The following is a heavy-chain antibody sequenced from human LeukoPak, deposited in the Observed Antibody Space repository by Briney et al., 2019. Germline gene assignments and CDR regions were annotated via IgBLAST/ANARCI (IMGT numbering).Heavy chain of an antibody. D-gene: IGHD6-19*01. Sequence: GGSLRLSCAASGFMFSSYGMHWVRQAPGKGLEWVAFIRYDGTNKYYADSVKGRFTISRDNSKKTLYLEMNSLSAEDTAVYYCAKVGSGWYGVDYWGQGTLVTVSS. J-gene: IGHJ4*02. V-gene: IGHV3-30*02. CDR1: GFMFSSYG. CDR2: IRYDGTNK. CDR3: AKVGSGWYGVDY.